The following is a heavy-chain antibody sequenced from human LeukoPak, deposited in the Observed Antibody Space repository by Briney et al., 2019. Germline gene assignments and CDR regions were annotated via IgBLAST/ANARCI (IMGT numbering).Heavy chain of an antibody. CDR2: ISYDGIHQ. J-gene: IGHJ4*02. CDR3: ARSFSNYFDY. V-gene: IGHV3-30*03. Sequence: GGSLRLSCAASGFTFSNAWMSWVRQAPGKGLEWVASISYDGIHQYYTDSVKGRFTISRDNSKNTLYVQMNSLRAEDTAVYYCARSFSNYFDYWGQGTLVTVSS. CDR1: GFTFSNAW. D-gene: IGHD4-11*01.